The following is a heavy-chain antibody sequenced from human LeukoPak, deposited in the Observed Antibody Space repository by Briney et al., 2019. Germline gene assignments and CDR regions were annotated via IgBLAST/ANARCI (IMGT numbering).Heavy chain of an antibody. Sequence: SVKVSCKASGGTFSSYTISWVRQAPGQGLEWMGRIIPILGIANYAQKFQGRVTITADKSTSTAYMELSSLRSEDTAVYYCARVGSSSWSFDYWGQGTLVTVSS. CDR1: GGTFSSYT. V-gene: IGHV1-69*02. CDR2: IIPILGIA. CDR3: ARVGSSSWSFDY. D-gene: IGHD6-13*01. J-gene: IGHJ4*02.